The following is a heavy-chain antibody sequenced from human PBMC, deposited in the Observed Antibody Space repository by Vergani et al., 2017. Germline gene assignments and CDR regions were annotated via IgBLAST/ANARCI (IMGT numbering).Heavy chain of an antibody. CDR3: AREGTRFAFDP. Sequence: QVQLQESGPGLVKPSQILSLTCTVSGGSISRGGYYWSWIRPHPGKGLEWIGYIYYSGSTYYNPSLKRRVTISVDTSKNQFSLKLSSVTAADTAVYYCAREGTRFAFDPWGQGTLVTVSS. D-gene: IGHD1-1*01. CDR1: GGSISRGGYY. V-gene: IGHV4-31*03. J-gene: IGHJ5*02. CDR2: IYYSGST.